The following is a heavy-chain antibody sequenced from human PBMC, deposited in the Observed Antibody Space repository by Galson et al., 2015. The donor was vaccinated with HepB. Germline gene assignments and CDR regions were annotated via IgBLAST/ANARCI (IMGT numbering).Heavy chain of an antibody. D-gene: IGHD2-21*01. V-gene: IGHV1-3*01. CDR1: GYTFTSYA. Sequence: SVKVSCKASGYTFTSYAMHWVRQAPGQRLEWMGWINAGNGNTKYSQKFQGRVTITRDTSASTAYMELSSLRSEDTAVYYCARVEILWGEYYFDYWGQGTLVTVSS. CDR2: INAGNGNT. J-gene: IGHJ4*02. CDR3: ARVEILWGEYYFDY.